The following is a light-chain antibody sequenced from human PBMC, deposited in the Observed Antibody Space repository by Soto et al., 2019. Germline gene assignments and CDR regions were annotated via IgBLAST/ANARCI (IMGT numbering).Light chain of an antibody. V-gene: IGKV2-28*01. Sequence: DIVITQSPLSLPVTPGEPACISCSASQILLHSNGYNFLDWYLQKPGQSPQLLIHLGSNRASGVPDRFSGSGSGTDFTLKISRVEAEDVGVYYCMQALQTPPYTFGQGTK. CDR2: LGS. CDR1: QILLHSNGYNF. J-gene: IGKJ2*01. CDR3: MQALQTPPYT.